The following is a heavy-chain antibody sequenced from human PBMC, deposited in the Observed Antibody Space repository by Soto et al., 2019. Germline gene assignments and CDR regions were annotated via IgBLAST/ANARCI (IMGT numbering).Heavy chain of an antibody. D-gene: IGHD3-3*01. CDR3: ARDSRLRFLEWLPQDNYYYMDV. V-gene: IGHV4-59*01. CDR1: GGSISSYY. Sequence: SEMLSLTCTVCGGSISSYYWSWIRQPPGKGLEWIGYIYYSGSTNYNPSLKSRVTISVDTSKNQFSLKLSSVTAADTAVYYCARDSRLRFLEWLPQDNYYYMDVWGKGTTVTVSS. J-gene: IGHJ6*03. CDR2: IYYSGST.